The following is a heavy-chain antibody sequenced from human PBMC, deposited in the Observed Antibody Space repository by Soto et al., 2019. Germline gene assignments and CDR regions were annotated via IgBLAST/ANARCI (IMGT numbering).Heavy chain of an antibody. CDR1: GGTFNNYA. CDR3: ARGLRTGNYGMDV. V-gene: IGHV1-69*01. J-gene: IGHJ6*02. CDR2: IIPMFETV. D-gene: IGHD2-15*01. Sequence: QEQLLQSGAGVREPGSSVKVSCKASGGTFNNYAVSWVRQAPGQGLEWMGGIIPMFETVNYAQRFQGRLTIAADESTSTAYMELTSLTSADTAIYFCARGLRTGNYGMDVWGQGTTVTVSS.